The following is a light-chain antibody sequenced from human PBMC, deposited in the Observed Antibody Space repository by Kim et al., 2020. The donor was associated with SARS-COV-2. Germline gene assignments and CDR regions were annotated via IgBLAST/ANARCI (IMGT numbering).Light chain of an antibody. J-gene: IGLJ3*02. CDR1: SGSVSTSNF. V-gene: IGLV8-61*01. CDR3: VLYMGSGISV. CDR2: STN. Sequence: GGTVTVTCGLSSGSVSTSNFPSWYQQTPGQAPRTLIYSTNTRSSGVPDRFSGSILGNKAALTITGAQADDESDYYCVLYMGSGISVFGGGTKLTVL.